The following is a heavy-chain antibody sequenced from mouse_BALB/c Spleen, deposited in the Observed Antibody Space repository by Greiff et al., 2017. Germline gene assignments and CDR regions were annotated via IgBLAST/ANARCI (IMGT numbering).Heavy chain of an antibody. CDR2: IWAGGST. Sequence: VQVVESGPGLVAPSQSLSITCTVSGFSLTSYGVHWVRQPPGKGLEWLGVIWAGGSTNYNSALMSRLSISKDNSKSQVFLKMNSLQTDDTAMYYCARDYYRYDKGIRSYCAMDYWGQGTSVTVSS. V-gene: IGHV2-9*02. D-gene: IGHD2-14*01. CDR1: GFSLTSYG. CDR3: ARDYYRYDKGIRSYCAMDY. J-gene: IGHJ4*01.